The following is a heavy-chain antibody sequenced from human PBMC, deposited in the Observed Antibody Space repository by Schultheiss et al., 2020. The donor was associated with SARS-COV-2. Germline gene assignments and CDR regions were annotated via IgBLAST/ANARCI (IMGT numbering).Heavy chain of an antibody. D-gene: IGHD4-17*01. J-gene: IGHJ4*02. CDR3: ARAPYGDYPSDY. CDR2: INHSGST. V-gene: IGHV4-34*01. CDR1: GGSFSGYY. Sequence: SETLSLTCAVYGGSFSGYYWSWIRQPPGKGLEWIGEINHSGSTNYNPSLTSRVTISVDKSKNQFSLKLSSVTAADTAVYYCARAPYGDYPSDYWGQGTLVTVSS.